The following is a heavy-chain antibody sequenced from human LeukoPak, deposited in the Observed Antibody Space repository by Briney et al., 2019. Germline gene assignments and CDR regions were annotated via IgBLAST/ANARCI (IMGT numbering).Heavy chain of an antibody. CDR1: GGTFSSYA. CDR2: IIPIFGTA. Sequence: SVKVSCKASGGTFSSYAISWVRQAPGQGLEWMGGIIPIFGTANYAQKFQGRVTITADESTSTAYMELSSLRSEDTAVYYCAGGEYSYGPRSNWFDPWGQGTLVTVSS. V-gene: IGHV1-69*13. J-gene: IGHJ5*02. CDR3: AGGEYSYGPRSNWFDP. D-gene: IGHD5-18*01.